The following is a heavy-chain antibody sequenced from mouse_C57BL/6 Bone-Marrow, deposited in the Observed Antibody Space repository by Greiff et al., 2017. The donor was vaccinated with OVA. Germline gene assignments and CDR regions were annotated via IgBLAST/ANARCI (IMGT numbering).Heavy chain of an antibody. V-gene: IGHV1-26*01. CDR3: ARWGQDVGAE. CDR1: GYTFTDYY. CDR2: INPNNGGT. Sequence: EVQLQQSGPELVKPGASVKISCKASGYTFTDYYMNWVKQSHGKSLEWIGDINPNNGGTSYNQKFKGKATLTVDKSSSTAYMELRSLTSEDSAVYYCARWGQDVGAEWGQGTLVTVSA. J-gene: IGHJ3*01.